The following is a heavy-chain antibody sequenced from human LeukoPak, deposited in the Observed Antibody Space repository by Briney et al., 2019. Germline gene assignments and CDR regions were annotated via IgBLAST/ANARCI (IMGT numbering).Heavy chain of an antibody. CDR1: GGSFSGYY. J-gene: IGHJ4*02. Sequence: SETLSLTCAVYGGSFSGYYWSWIRQPPGKGPEWIGEINHSGSTNYNPSLKSRVTISVDTSKNQFSLKLSSVTAADTAVYYCARLRLTGYAYFDYWGQGTLVTVSS. D-gene: IGHD3-9*01. CDR3: ARLRLTGYAYFDY. V-gene: IGHV4-34*01. CDR2: INHSGST.